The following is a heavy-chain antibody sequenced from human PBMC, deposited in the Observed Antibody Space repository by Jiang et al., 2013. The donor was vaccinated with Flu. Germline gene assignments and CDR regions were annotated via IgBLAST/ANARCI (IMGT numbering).Heavy chain of an antibody. D-gene: IGHD3-3*01. CDR1: GYSISNGYY. CDR3: ARHRGQSGYYYLDF. V-gene: IGHV4-38-2*01. J-gene: IGHJ4*02. Sequence: GPGLVKPSETLPLTCAVSGYSISNGYYWGWIRQPPGKGLEWIGIIHYSGSTYYNPSLKSRVTISLDTSKNQFSLKLSSVTAADTALYYCARHRGQSGYYYLDFWGQGTLVPVSS. CDR2: IHYSGST.